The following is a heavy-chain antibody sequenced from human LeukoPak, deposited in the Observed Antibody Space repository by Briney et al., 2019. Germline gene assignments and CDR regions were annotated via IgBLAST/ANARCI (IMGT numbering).Heavy chain of an antibody. D-gene: IGHD3-10*01. V-gene: IGHV7-4-1*02. CDR2: INTNTGNP. CDR3: ARAVVRGVIIPGY. CDR1: GYTFTSYG. Sequence: AAPVKVSCKASGYTFTSYGISWVRQAPGQGLEWMGWINTNTGNPTYAQGFTGRFVFSLDTSVSTAYLQISSLKAEDTAVYYCARAVVRGVIIPGYWGQGTLVTVSS. J-gene: IGHJ4*02.